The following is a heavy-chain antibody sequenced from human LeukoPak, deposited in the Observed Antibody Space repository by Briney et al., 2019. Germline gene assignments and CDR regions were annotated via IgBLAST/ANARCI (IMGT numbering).Heavy chain of an antibody. Sequence: SETLSLTCTVSGGSISSGDYYWSWIRQPPGKGLEWIGYIYYSGSTYYNPSLKSRVTISVDTSKNQFSLKLSSVTAADTAVYYCARGSSGWSLGHYFDYWGQGTLVTVSS. D-gene: IGHD6-19*01. J-gene: IGHJ4*02. CDR1: GGSISSGDYY. CDR3: ARGSSGWSLGHYFDY. CDR2: IYYSGST. V-gene: IGHV4-30-4*08.